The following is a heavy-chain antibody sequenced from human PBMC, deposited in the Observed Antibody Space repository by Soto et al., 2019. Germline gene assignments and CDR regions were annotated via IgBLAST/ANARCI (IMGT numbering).Heavy chain of an antibody. CDR3: ARACRHLPNYYGMEV. CDR2: IITIIGTA. V-gene: IGHV1-69*01. J-gene: IGHJ6*02. CDR1: GGTFSSYA. Sequence: QVQLVQSGAEVKKPGSSVKVSCKASGGTFSSYAISWVRQAPGQGLEWMGGIITIIGTATYTKKFQGRVTITADESTSTDYMSLISLSSEDTAVYDCARACRHLPNYYGMEVWGQGTTVTVSS.